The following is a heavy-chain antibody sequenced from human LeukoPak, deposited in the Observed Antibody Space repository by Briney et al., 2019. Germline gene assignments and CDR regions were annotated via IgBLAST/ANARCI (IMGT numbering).Heavy chain of an antibody. Sequence: ASVKVSCTASGYTFTSYGISWVRQAPGQGLEWMGWISAYNGNTNYAQKLQGRVTMTTDTSTSTAYMELRSLRSDDTAVYYCASRYYYDSSGYYPFDYWGQGTLVTVSS. CDR2: ISAYNGNT. CDR3: ASRYYYDSSGYYPFDY. J-gene: IGHJ4*02. V-gene: IGHV1-18*01. CDR1: GYTFTSYG. D-gene: IGHD3-22*01.